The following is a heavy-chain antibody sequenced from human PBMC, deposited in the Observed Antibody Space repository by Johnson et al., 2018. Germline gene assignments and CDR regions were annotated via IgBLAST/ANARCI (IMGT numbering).Heavy chain of an antibody. J-gene: IGHJ6*03. CDR2: ISFDGVDE. CDR1: GFTFSGFA. D-gene: IGHD1-26*01. V-gene: IGHV3-30-3*01. CDR3: ARTKVGATSGGMDV. Sequence: QVQLVESGGGVVQPGRSLRLSCAASGFTFSGFAMHWVRQAPSKGLEWVAMISFDGVDEFYADSVRGQFTVSRDISKNTLFLQMSSLGAEDTALYSCARTKVGATSGGMDVWGTGNTVTVSS.